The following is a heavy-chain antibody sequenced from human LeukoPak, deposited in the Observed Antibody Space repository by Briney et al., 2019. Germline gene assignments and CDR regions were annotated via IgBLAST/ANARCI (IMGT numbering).Heavy chain of an antibody. Sequence: SETLSLTCAVYGGSFSGYYWSWIRQPPRKGLDWVGEVNHSGSTNYNPSLKSRVTISVDTSKNQFYLKLSSVTAADTAVYYCARLQRITMIVVVITYFDYWGQGTLVTVSS. CDR2: VNHSGST. J-gene: IGHJ4*02. D-gene: IGHD3-22*01. V-gene: IGHV4-34*01. CDR1: GGSFSGYY. CDR3: ARLQRITMIVVVITYFDY.